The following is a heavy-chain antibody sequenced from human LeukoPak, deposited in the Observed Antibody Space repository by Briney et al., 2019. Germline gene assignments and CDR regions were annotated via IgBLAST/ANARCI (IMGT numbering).Heavy chain of an antibody. CDR3: ARDVKYSSGWYFDY. J-gene: IGHJ4*02. D-gene: IGHD6-19*01. CDR2: IYTSGST. Sequence: PSETLSLTCTVSGGSISSGSYYWSWIRQPAGKGLEWFGRIYTSGSTNYNPSLKSRVTISVDTSKNQFSLKLSSVTAADTAVYCCARDVKYSSGWYFDYWGQGTLVTVSS. V-gene: IGHV4-61*02. CDR1: GGSISSGSYY.